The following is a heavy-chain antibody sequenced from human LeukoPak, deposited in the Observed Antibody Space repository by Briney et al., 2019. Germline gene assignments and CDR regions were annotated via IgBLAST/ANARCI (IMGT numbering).Heavy chain of an antibody. CDR2: ISRTGNYI. Sequence: GGSLRLSCAASGFTFSRYNMNWVRQAPGKGLEWVSSISRTGNYIYYADSVKGRFTISRDNAQNSLFLQMNSLRVEDTAVYYCARGGYSFDYLGQGTLVAVSS. CDR1: GFTFSRYN. V-gene: IGHV3-21*01. J-gene: IGHJ4*02. CDR3: ARGGYSFDY. D-gene: IGHD5-18*01.